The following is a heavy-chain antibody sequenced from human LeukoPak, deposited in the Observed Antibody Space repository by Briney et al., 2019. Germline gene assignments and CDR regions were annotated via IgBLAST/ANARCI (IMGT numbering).Heavy chain of an antibody. CDR2: ISAYNGNT. CDR1: GYTFTSYG. J-gene: IGHJ2*01. CDR3: ARGYSSSSSSWYFDL. V-gene: IGHV1-18*01. Sequence: ASVKVSCKASGYTFTSYGISWVRQAPGQGLEWMGWISAYNGNTNYAQKLQGRVTMTTDTSTSTAYVELRSLRSEDTAVYYCARGYSSSSSSWYFDLWGRGTLVTVSS. D-gene: IGHD6-6*01.